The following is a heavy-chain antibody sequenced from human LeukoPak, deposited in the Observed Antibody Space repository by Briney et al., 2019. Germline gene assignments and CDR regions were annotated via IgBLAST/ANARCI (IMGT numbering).Heavy chain of an antibody. CDR2: IIPIFGTA. CDR1: GGTFSSYA. J-gene: IGHJ4*02. V-gene: IGHV1-69*05. CDR3: ARGDYGSSAHFDY. D-gene: IGHD3-22*01. Sequence: SVKVSCKASGGTFSSYAISWVRQAPGQGLEWMGGIIPIFGTANYAQKFQGRVTITTDESTSTAYMELSSLRSEDTAVYYCARGDYGSSAHFDYWGQGTLVTVSS.